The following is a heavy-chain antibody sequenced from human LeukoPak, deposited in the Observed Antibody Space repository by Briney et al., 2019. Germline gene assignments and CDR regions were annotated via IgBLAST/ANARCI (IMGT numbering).Heavy chain of an antibody. CDR2: INWNGGST. Sequence: GGSLRLSCAASGFTFDDYGMSWVRQAPGKGLEWVSGINWNGGSTGYADSVKGRFTISRDNAKNSLYLQMNSLRAEDTALYYCARVRSFSFSGYYYYMDVWGKGTTVTVSS. CDR3: ARVRSFSFSGYYYYMDV. J-gene: IGHJ6*03. V-gene: IGHV3-20*04. D-gene: IGHD1-26*01. CDR1: GFTFDDYG.